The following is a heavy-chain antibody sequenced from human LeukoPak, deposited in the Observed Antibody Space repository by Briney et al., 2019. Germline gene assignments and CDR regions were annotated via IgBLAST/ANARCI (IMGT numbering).Heavy chain of an antibody. CDR3: TRDVGVRGTSAFDI. CDR1: GFTLSDHY. Sequence: GGSLRLSCAASGFTLSDHYMDWVRQAPGKGRGGFGRSRNKANSHTTEYAASVKGRFTISRDDSGNLMYLQMNSLKIEDTAVYFCTRDVGVRGTSAFDIWGQGTEVTVSS. CDR2: SRNKANSHTT. V-gene: IGHV3-72*01. D-gene: IGHD1-26*01. J-gene: IGHJ3*02.